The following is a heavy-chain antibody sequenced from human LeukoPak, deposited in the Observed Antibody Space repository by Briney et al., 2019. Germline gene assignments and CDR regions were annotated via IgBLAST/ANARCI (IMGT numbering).Heavy chain of an antibody. Sequence: GGSLRLSCAASGFTFSSYAMHWVRQAPGKGLEWVAVISYDGSNKYYADSVKGRFTISRDNSKNTLYLQMNSLRAEDTAVYYCARGSGSSPYDYWGQGTLVTVSS. V-gene: IGHV3-30*04. CDR3: ARGSGSSPYDY. J-gene: IGHJ4*02. CDR2: ISYDGSNK. D-gene: IGHD6-13*01. CDR1: GFTFSSYA.